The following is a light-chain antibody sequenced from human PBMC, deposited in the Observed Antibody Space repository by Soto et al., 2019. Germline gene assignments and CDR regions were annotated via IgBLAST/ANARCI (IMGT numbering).Light chain of an antibody. Sequence: QSVLTQPPSASRTHRRGVTITCSGSSSNIGSNTVNWYQQLPGTAPKLLIYSNNQRPSGVPDRFSGSKSGTSASLAISGLQSEDEADYYCAAWDDSLNGRYVFGTGTKVTVL. J-gene: IGLJ1*01. CDR3: AAWDDSLNGRYV. V-gene: IGLV1-44*01. CDR1: SSNIGSNT. CDR2: SNN.